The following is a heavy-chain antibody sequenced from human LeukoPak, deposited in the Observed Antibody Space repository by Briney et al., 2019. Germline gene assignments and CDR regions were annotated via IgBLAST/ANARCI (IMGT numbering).Heavy chain of an antibody. D-gene: IGHD3-10*01. V-gene: IGHV3-74*01. CDR3: AKETYYYGSGSSSYGMDV. J-gene: IGHJ6*02. CDR2: INSDGSDT. CDR1: GFIFSTYW. Sequence: GGSLRLSCAASGFIFSTYWMHWVRQAPGKGLVWVSRINSDGSDTIYADSVKGRFTISRDNAKNSLYLQMNSLRAEDTALYYCAKETYYYGSGSSSYGMDVWGQGTTVTVSS.